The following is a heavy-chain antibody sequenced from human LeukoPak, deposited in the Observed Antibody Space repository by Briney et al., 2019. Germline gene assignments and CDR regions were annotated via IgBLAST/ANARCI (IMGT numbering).Heavy chain of an antibody. CDR2: IIPIFGTA. CDR1: GGTFSSYA. D-gene: IGHD3-16*02. V-gene: IGHV1-69*05. CDR3: ATYIWGSYRYTRFDY. Sequence: GASVKVSCKASGGTFSSYAISWVLQAPGQGLEWMGRIIPIFGTANYAQKFQGRATITTDESTSTAYMELSSLRSEDTAVYYCATYIWGSYRYTRFDYWGQGTLVTVSS. J-gene: IGHJ4*02.